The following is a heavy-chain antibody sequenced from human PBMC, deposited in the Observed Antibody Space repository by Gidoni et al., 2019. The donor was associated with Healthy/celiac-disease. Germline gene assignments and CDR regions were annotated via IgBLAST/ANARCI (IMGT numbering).Heavy chain of an antibody. Sequence: EVQLGQSGVGVKKPGGSRRISGKGSGYSFTRPGSTWVRQMPGKGLEWMGRIDPSDSYTNYSPSFQGHVTMSGDKSISTVYLQWSSLKASDTAMYYCARQLGYYDSSGQIIGDGFDIWGQGTMVTVSS. D-gene: IGHD3-22*01. V-gene: IGHV5-10-1*03. CDR1: GYSFTRPG. CDR2: IDPSDSYT. CDR3: ARQLGYYDSSGQIIGDGFDI. J-gene: IGHJ3*02.